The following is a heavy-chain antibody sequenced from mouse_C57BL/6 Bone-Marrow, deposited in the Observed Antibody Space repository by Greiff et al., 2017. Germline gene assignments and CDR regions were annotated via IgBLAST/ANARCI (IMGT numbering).Heavy chain of an antibody. V-gene: IGHV5-4*01. CDR3: AREVIYYYGSYYCYFDV. CDR1: GFTFSSYA. CDR2: ISDGGSYT. Sequence: EVKLVESGGGLVNPGGSLKLSCAASGFTFSSYAMSWVRQTPEKRLEWVATISDGGSYTYYPDNVKGRFTISRDNAKNNLYLQMSHLKSEDTAMYYCAREVIYYYGSYYCYFDVWGTGTTVTVSS. J-gene: IGHJ1*03. D-gene: IGHD1-1*01.